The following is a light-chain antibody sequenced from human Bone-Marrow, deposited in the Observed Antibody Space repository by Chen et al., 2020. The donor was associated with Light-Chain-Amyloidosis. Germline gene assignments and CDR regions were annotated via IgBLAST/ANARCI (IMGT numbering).Light chain of an antibody. Sequence: QSALTQTASVSGSPGQSLTISCTGTSSDVGGDNHVSWYQQHPDKAPKLMIYEVTNRPSSVPDRFSGSKSDNTASLTISGLQTEDEADYFCSSYTITNTLVFGSGTRVTVL. V-gene: IGLV2-14*01. CDR3: SSYTITNTLV. J-gene: IGLJ1*01. CDR1: SSDVGGDNH. CDR2: EVT.